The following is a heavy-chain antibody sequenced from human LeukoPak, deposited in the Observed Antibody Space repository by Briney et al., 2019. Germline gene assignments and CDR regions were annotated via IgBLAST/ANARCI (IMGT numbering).Heavy chain of an antibody. D-gene: IGHD5-12*01. V-gene: IGHV3-30*18. CDR1: GFTFSSYG. CDR3: AKVDIVASQGDY. J-gene: IGHJ4*02. Sequence: GRSLRLSCAASGFTFSSYGMHWVREAPGKGLEWVAVISYDGSNKYYADSVKGRFTISRDNSKNTLYLQMNSLRAEDTAVYYCAKVDIVASQGDYWGQGTLVTVSS. CDR2: ISYDGSNK.